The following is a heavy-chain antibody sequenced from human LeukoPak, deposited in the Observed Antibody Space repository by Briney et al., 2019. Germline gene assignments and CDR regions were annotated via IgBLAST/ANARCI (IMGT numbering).Heavy chain of an antibody. J-gene: IGHJ1*01. CDR3: AKDAPGGSYGAEYFQH. CDR2: ISWDGGST. CDR1: GFTFDDYT. V-gene: IGHV3-43*01. Sequence: GGSLRLSCAASGFTFDDYTMHWVRQAPGKGLEWVSLISWDGGSTYYADSAKGRFTISRDNSKNSLYLQMNSLRTEDTALYYCAKDAPGGSYGAEYFQHWGQGTLVTVSS. D-gene: IGHD1-26*01.